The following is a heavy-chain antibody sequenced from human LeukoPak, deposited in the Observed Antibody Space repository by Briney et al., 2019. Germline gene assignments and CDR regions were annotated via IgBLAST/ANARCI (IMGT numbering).Heavy chain of an antibody. Sequence: GGSLRLSCAASGFTFSDYWMNWVRQAPGKGLEWVSCISSSSSTIYYADSVKGRFTISRDNSKNTLYLQMNSLRPEDTSVYYCARSPTSWYFDYWGQGTLVTVSS. CDR1: GFTFSDYW. CDR2: ISSSSSTI. V-gene: IGHV3-48*01. D-gene: IGHD2-2*01. CDR3: ARSPTSWYFDY. J-gene: IGHJ4*02.